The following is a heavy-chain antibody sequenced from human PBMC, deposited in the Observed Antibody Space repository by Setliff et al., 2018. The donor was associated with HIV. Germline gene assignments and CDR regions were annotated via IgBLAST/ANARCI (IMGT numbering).Heavy chain of an antibody. CDR2: MNPNSGNT. CDR3: ARARRDSYDRGRRNHYYIDV. CDR1: GYAFSTYD. J-gene: IGHJ6*03. Sequence: ASVKVSCKASGYAFSTYDINWVRQATGRGLEWMGWMNPNSGNTGYAQQFQGRITMTRNSSISTAYMDLSSLRSEDTAVYYCARARRDSYDRGRRNHYYIDVWGKGTTVTVSS. V-gene: IGHV1-8*02. D-gene: IGHD3-22*01.